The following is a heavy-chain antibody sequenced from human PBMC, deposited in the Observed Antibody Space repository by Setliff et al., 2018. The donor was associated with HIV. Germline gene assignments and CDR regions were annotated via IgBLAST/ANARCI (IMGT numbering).Heavy chain of an antibody. CDR1: GYTFFEYY. D-gene: IGHD2-21*02. CDR3: ARAPIYCGGDCYLFDY. J-gene: IGHJ4*02. V-gene: IGHV1-2*02. Sequence: VSCKASGYTFFEYYMFWLRQAPGQGLEWMGWINPYNGATKSAHKFQGRVTVTRDTSITTTYMELTRLTSDDTAIYYCARAPIYCGGDCYLFDYWGQGTLVTVSS. CDR2: INPYNGAT.